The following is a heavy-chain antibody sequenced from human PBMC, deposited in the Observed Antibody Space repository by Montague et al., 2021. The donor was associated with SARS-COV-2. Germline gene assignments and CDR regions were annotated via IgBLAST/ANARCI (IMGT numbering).Heavy chain of an antibody. CDR2: INHSGST. CDR1: GGSFSGYY. J-gene: IGHJ4*02. Sequence: SETLSLTCAVYGGSFSGYYWNWIRQPPGKGLEWIGEINHSGSTNYNPSLKSRVTISVDTSNNQFSLKLTSVTAADTAVYYCARGQTHNIGMVATEVDYWGQGTLVTVSS. CDR3: ARGQTHNIGMVATEVDY. D-gene: IGHD5-12*01. V-gene: IGHV4-34*01.